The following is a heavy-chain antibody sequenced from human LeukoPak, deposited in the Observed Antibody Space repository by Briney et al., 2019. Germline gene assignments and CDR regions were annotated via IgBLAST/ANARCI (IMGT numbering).Heavy chain of an antibody. CDR2: ITGSGDTT. CDR1: GFIFRNYA. Sequence: PGGSLRLSCAACGFIFRNYAMSWVRQAPGKGLEWVSAITGSGDTTYYADSVKGRFTISRDNSKNTLYVEMNTLRAEDTAVYYCAKWGDYDILTGYYVSDFWGQGALVTVSS. J-gene: IGHJ4*02. V-gene: IGHV3-23*01. D-gene: IGHD3-9*01. CDR3: AKWGDYDILTGYYVSDF.